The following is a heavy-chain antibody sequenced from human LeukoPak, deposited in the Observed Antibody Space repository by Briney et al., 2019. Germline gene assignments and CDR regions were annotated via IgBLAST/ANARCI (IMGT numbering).Heavy chain of an antibody. CDR2: IYPGDSDT. V-gene: IGHV5-51*01. CDR3: ASSIAAAGYFDY. D-gene: IGHD6-13*01. J-gene: IGHJ4*02. Sequence: GASLKISCKGSGSIFTSYWIGWVRQMPGKGLEWMGIIYPGDSDTRYSPSFQGQVTISADKSISTAYLQWSSLKASDTAMYYCASSIAAAGYFDYWGQGTLVSVSS. CDR1: GSIFTSYW.